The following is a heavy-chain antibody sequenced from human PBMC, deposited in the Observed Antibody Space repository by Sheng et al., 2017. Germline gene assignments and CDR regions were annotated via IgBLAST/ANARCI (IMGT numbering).Heavy chain of an antibody. CDR3: ARGSMVRGARGAFDY. Sequence: QVQLQESGPGLVKPSETLSLTCTVSGYSISSGYYWGWIRQPPGKGLEWIGSIYHSGSTYYNPSLKSRVTISVDTSKNQFSLKLSSVTAADTAVYYCARGSMVRGARGAFDYLGPRGQVVTVSS. D-gene: IGHD3-10*01. V-gene: IGHV4-38-2*02. J-gene: IGHJ3*02. CDR2: IYHSGST. CDR1: GYSISSGYY.